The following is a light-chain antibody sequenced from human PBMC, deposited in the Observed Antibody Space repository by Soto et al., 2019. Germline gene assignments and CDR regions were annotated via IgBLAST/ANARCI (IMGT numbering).Light chain of an antibody. CDR1: QPVGRSY. CDR3: LQHKSYTPK. CDR2: GTS. J-gene: IGKJ4*02. Sequence: TPAAAVQSLSEGEGATLYCRASQPVGRSYLAWYQQKYGQAPRLLIFGTSTRATGVPDRFSGSGSGTEFTLTISSLQPEDFATYCCLQHKSYTPKLGEGTIVEI. V-gene: IGKV3D-7*01.